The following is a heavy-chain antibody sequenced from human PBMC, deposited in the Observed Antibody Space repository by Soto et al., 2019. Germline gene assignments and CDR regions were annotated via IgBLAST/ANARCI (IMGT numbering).Heavy chain of an antibody. CDR1: GGSISSGAYY. J-gene: IGHJ4*02. V-gene: IGHV4-31*03. D-gene: IGHD6-13*01. CDR2: IYYSGST. CDR3: ARVKAGVVY. Sequence: SETLSLTCTVSGGSISSGAYYWSWIRQHPGKGLEWIGHIYYSGSTHYNPSLKSRLTLSVDTSKNQLFLNLSSVTAADTAVYYCARVKAGVVYWGQGTLVTVSS.